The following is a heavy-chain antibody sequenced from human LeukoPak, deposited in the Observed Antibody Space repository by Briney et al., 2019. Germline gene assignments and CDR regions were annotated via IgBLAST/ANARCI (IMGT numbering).Heavy chain of an antibody. CDR1: GFTFSSYA. CDR2: ISSSSSYI. CDR3: ARAAGEMATIRY. Sequence: GGSLRLSRTASGFTFSSYAMSWVRQAPGKGLEWVSSISSSSSYIYYADSVKGRFTISRDNAKNSLYLQMNSLRAEDTAVYYCARAAGEMATIRYWGQGTLVTVSS. D-gene: IGHD5-24*01. V-gene: IGHV3-21*01. J-gene: IGHJ4*02.